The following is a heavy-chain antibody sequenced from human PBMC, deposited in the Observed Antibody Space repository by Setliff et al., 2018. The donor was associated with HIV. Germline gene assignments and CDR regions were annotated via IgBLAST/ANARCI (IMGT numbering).Heavy chain of an antibody. V-gene: IGHV4-30-4*01. CDR3: ASLYSRN. Sequence: LSLTCNVSGASIPSASYYWSWIRQHPGKGLEWIGYIYYSGSTNYKPSLKSRVTISVDTSKNQFSLKLSSVTAADTAVYYCASLYSRNWGQGTLVTVSS. CDR2: IYYSGST. CDR1: GASIPSASYY. D-gene: IGHD6-13*01. J-gene: IGHJ4*02.